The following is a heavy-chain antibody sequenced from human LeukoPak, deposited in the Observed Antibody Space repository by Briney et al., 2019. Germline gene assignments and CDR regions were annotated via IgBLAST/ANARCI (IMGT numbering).Heavy chain of an antibody. Sequence: GGSLRLSCAESGFTFSSYGMHWVRQAPGKGLEWVAVIWYDGSNKYYADSVKGRFTISRDNSKNTLYLQMNSLRAEDTAVYYCAREIGDYYDSSGADYWGQGTLVTVSS. J-gene: IGHJ4*02. D-gene: IGHD3-22*01. V-gene: IGHV3-33*01. CDR3: AREIGDYYDSSGADY. CDR2: IWYDGSNK. CDR1: GFTFSSYG.